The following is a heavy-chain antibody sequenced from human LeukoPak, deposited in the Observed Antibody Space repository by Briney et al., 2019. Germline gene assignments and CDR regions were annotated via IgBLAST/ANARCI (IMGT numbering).Heavy chain of an antibody. Sequence: ASVKVSCKVSGYTLTELSMHWVRQAPGQGLEWMGIINPSGGSTSYAQKFQGRVTMTRDTSTSTVYMELSSLRSEDTAVYYCARSRNSYHLDNWGQGTLVTVSS. CDR3: ARSRNSYHLDN. V-gene: IGHV1-46*01. D-gene: IGHD2-2*01. J-gene: IGHJ4*02. CDR1: GYTLTELS. CDR2: INPSGGST.